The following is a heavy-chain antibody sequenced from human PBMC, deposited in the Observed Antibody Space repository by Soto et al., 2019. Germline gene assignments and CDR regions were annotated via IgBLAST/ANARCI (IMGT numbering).Heavy chain of an antibody. CDR3: ARDRSYTTDY. CDR2: INSDGSTT. D-gene: IGHD1-26*01. CDR1: GFTFSNSW. V-gene: IGHV3-74*01. Sequence: SLRVSCAASGFTFSNSWMHWVRQAPGKGLVLVSYINSDGSTTTYADSVKGRFTISRDNAKNTVYLQITSLTAEDTAVYYCARDRSYTTDYWGQGXLVTVYS. J-gene: IGHJ4*02.